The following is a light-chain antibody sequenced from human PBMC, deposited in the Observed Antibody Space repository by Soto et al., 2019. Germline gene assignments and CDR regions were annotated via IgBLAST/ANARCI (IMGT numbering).Light chain of an antibody. CDR2: DVS. CDR1: SSDVGGYNY. J-gene: IGLJ2*01. Sequence: QSALTQPASVSGSPGQSISISCTGTSSDVGGYNYVSWYQQYPGKAPKLMIYDVSNRPSGVSNRFSGSKSGNTASLTISGLQAEDEADYYCSSYTSSSTPHVVFGGGTKVTVL. V-gene: IGLV2-14*01. CDR3: SSYTSSSTPHVV.